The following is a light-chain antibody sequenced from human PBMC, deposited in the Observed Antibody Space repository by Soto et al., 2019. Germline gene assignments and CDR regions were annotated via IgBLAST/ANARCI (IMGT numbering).Light chain of an antibody. CDR3: QQYENVPIT. J-gene: IGKJ5*01. Sequence: DIRMTQPPSSLSASVGDRVTTPCQTSQDIATNLNWYQQKPGKAPKLLIYDASGLATGVPSRFRGSGSGTDFTLTINSLQPEDIATYYCQQYENVPITFGQGTRLEIK. CDR2: DAS. V-gene: IGKV1-33*01. CDR1: QDIATN.